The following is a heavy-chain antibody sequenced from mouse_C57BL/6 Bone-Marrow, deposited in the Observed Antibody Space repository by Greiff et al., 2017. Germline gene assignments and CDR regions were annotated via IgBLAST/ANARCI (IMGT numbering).Heavy chain of an antibody. D-gene: IGHD1-1*01. CDR1: GFTFSSYA. V-gene: IGHV5-9-1*02. CDR3: TRDPLYYYGSSRSDV. CDR2: ISSGGDYI. J-gene: IGHJ1*03. Sequence: EVQLVESGEGLVKPGGSLKLSCAASGFTFSSYAMSWVRQTPEKRLEWVAYISSGGDYIYYADTVKGRFTISRDNARNTLYLQMSSLKSEDTAMYYCTRDPLYYYGSSRSDVWGTGTTVTVSS.